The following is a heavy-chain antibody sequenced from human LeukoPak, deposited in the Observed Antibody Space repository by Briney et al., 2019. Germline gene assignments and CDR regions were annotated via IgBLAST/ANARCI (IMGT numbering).Heavy chain of an antibody. CDR3: AREGKTFYYDMSGYYRGIGVYY. D-gene: IGHD3-22*01. V-gene: IGHV3-21*01. CDR2: ISSSSSYI. Sequence: PGGSLRLSCAASGFTFSSYSMNWVRQAPGKGLEWVSSISSSSSYIYYADSVKGRFTISRDNAKNSLYLQMNSLRAEDTAVYYCAREGKTFYYDMSGYYRGIGVYYWGQGTLVTVSS. J-gene: IGHJ4*02. CDR1: GFTFSSYS.